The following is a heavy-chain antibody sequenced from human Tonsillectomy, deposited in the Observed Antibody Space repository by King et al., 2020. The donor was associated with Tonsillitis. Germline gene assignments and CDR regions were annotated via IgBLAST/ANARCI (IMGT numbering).Heavy chain of an antibody. CDR2: VNSDGSHT. CDR1: GFTFSSNW. J-gene: IGHJ4*02. CDR3: ARGGAGAIDY. V-gene: IGHV3-74*01. D-gene: IGHD1-26*01. Sequence: VQLVESGGGVIQPGGSLRLSCVASGFTFSSNWIHWVRQAPGEGLVWVSFVNSDGSHTSYADSVKGRFTVSRDNAKNTLYLQMNSLRAEDTAVYYCARGGAGAIDYWGQGTLVTVSS.